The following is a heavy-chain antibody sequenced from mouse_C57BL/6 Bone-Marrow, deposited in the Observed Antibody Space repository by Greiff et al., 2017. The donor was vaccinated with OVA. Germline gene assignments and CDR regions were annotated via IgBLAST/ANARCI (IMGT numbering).Heavy chain of an antibody. J-gene: IGHJ3*01. CDR2: IYPGSGST. CDR1: GYTFTSYW. V-gene: IGHV1-55*01. Sequence: VQLQQPGAELVKPGASVKMSCKASGYTFTSYWITWVKQRPGQGLEWIGDIYPGSGSTNYNEKFKSKATLTVDTSSSTAYMQRSSLTSEDSAVYYCARGDYCSSYVGFAYWGQGTLVTVSA. D-gene: IGHD1-1*01. CDR3: ARGDYCSSYVGFAY.